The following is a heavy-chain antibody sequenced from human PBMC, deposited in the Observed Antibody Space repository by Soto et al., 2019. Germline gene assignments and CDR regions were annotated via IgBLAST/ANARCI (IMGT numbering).Heavy chain of an antibody. CDR1: GYIFTGYY. D-gene: IGHD2-15*01. V-gene: IGHV1-2*02. CDR3: ANAFCSGGRCYYLNGLKV. CDR2: INPNSGDT. Sequence: ASVKVSCKASGYIFTGYYMHWVRQAPGQGLEWMGWINPNSGDTNYAQRFQGRVTMTSDTSISTANMELSRLRSDDTAVYYCANAFCSGGRCYYLNGLKVWGQGTTVTVSS. J-gene: IGHJ6*02.